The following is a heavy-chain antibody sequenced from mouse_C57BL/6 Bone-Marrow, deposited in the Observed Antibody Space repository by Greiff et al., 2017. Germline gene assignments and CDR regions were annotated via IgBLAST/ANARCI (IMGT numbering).Heavy chain of an antibody. Sequence: EVQGVESGGGLVKPGGSLKLSCAASGFTFSSYAMSWVRQTPEKRLEWVATISDGGSYTYYPDNVKGRFTISRDNAKNNLYLQMSHLKSEDTAMYYCARDPTVTGTWFAYWGQGTLVTVSA. J-gene: IGHJ3*01. V-gene: IGHV5-4*01. CDR3: ARDPTVTGTWFAY. CDR2: ISDGGSYT. D-gene: IGHD4-1*01. CDR1: GFTFSSYA.